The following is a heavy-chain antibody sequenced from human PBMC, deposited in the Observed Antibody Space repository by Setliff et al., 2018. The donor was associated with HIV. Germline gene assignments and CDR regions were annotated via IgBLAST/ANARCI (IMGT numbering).Heavy chain of an antibody. D-gene: IGHD3-22*01. CDR3: ARVYDSSGYSLSIPGY. Sequence: PGGSLRLSCAASGITFSSYWMSWVRQAPGKGLEWVANIKQDGSEKYYVDSVKGRFTISRDNAKNSLCLQMNSLRAEDTAVYYCARVYDSSGYSLSIPGYWGQGTLVTVSS. J-gene: IGHJ4*01. V-gene: IGHV3-7*01. CDR2: IKQDGSEK. CDR1: GITFSSYW.